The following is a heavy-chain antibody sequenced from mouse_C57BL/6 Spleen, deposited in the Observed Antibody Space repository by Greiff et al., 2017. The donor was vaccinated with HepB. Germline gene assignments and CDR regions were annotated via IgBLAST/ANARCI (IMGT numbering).Heavy chain of an antibody. CDR3: ARDGWRRYAMDY. J-gene: IGHJ4*01. CDR1: GFTFSDYG. D-gene: IGHD2-3*01. V-gene: IGHV5-17*01. CDR2: ISSGSSTI. Sequence: EVQLVESGGGLVKPGGSLKLSCAASGFTFSDYGMHWVRQAPEKGLEWVAYISSGSSTIYYADTVKGRFTISRDNAKNTLFLQMTSLRSEDTAMYYCARDGWRRYAMDYWGQGTSVTVSS.